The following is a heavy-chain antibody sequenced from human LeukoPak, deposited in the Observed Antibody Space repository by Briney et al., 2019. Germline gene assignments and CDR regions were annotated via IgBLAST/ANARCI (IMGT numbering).Heavy chain of an antibody. Sequence: SETLSLTCTVSGGSISSYYWSWIRQPPGKGLEWIGYINYSGSTNYNPSLKSRLTISVDTSKNQFSLKLSSVTAADTAVYYCARHLGDYGYYFDYWGQGTLVTVSS. CDR1: GGSISSYY. CDR3: ARHLGDYGYYFDY. D-gene: IGHD4-17*01. CDR2: INYSGST. V-gene: IGHV4-59*08. J-gene: IGHJ4*02.